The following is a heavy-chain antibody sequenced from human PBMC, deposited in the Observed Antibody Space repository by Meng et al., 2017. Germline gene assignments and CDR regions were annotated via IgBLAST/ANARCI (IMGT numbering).Heavy chain of an antibody. CDR3: ARPSGGYGRWYFDL. D-gene: IGHD1-26*01. V-gene: IGHV5-51*01. Sequence: GESLKISCKASGYSFTSYWIGWVRQMPGKGLEWMGIIYLGDSDNRYSPSFQGQVPISADKSISTAYLQSSSLKASDTAMYYCARPSGGYGRWYFDLWGRGTLVTVSS. CDR1: GYSFTSYW. CDR2: IYLGDSDN. J-gene: IGHJ2*01.